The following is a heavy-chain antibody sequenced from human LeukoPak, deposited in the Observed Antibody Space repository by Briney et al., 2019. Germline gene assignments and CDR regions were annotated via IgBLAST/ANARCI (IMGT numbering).Heavy chain of an antibody. CDR3: ARGSSSGWFLGDV. CDR1: GGSISSYY. J-gene: IGHJ6*04. D-gene: IGHD6-19*01. Sequence: SETLSLTCTVSGGSISSYYWSWIRQPPGKGLEYIGYVSHSGSTSYNPSLKSRVTISVDTSKNQFSLKLSSVTAADTAVYHCARGSSSGWFLGDVWGKGTTVTVSS. CDR2: VSHSGST. V-gene: IGHV4-59*01.